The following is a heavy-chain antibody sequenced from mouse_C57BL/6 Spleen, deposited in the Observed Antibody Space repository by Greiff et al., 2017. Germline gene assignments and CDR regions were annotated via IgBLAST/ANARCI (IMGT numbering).Heavy chain of an antibody. CDR3: ARQGYSKYVFAY. Sequence: EVMLVESGGDLVKPGGSLKLSCAASGFTFSSYGMSWVRQTPDKRLEWVATISSGGSYTYYPDSVKGRFTISRDNAKNTLYLQMSSLKCEDTAMYYCARQGYSKYVFAYWGEESLVTVSA. CDR2: ISSGGSYT. J-gene: IGHJ3*01. CDR1: GFTFSSYG. V-gene: IGHV5-6*01. D-gene: IGHD2-5*01.